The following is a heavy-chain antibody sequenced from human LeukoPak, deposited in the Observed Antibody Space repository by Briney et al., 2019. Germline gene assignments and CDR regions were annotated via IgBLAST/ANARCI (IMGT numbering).Heavy chain of an antibody. CDR1: GGSISSGGYY. V-gene: IGHV4-61*08. Sequence: SETLSLTCTVSGGSISSGGYYWSWIRQHPGKGLEWIGYIYYSGSTYYNPSLKSRVTISVDTSKNQFSLKLSSVTAADTAVYHCAARHCSGGRCYFDPWGQGTLVTVSS. D-gene: IGHD2-15*01. J-gene: IGHJ5*02. CDR3: AARHCSGGRCYFDP. CDR2: IYYSGST.